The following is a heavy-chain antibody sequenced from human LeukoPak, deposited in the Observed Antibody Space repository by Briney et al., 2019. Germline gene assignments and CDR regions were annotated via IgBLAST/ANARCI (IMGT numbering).Heavy chain of an antibody. D-gene: IGHD3-22*01. V-gene: IGHV1-18*01. J-gene: IGHJ4*02. CDR2: ISAYNGNT. Sequence: GASVKVSCKASGYTFTSYGISWVRQAPGQGLEWMGWISAYNGNTNYAQKLQGRVTMTTDTSTSTAYMELRSLRPDDTAVYYCARDLDITMIVVVPFDYWGQGTLVTVSS. CDR1: GYTFTSYG. CDR3: ARDLDITMIVVVPFDY.